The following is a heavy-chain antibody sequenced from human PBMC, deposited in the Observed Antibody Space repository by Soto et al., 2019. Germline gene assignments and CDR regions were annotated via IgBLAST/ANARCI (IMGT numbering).Heavy chain of an antibody. V-gene: IGHV1-69*13. Sequence: SVKVSCKASGGTFSSYAISWVRQAPGQGLEWMGGIIPIFGTANYAQKFQGRVTITADESTSTAYMELSSLRSEDTAVYYCARSRVVTRLYYYYYGMDVWGQGTTVTVSS. CDR1: GGTFSSYA. J-gene: IGHJ6*02. CDR2: IIPIFGTA. D-gene: IGHD3-22*01. CDR3: ARSRVVTRLYYYYYGMDV.